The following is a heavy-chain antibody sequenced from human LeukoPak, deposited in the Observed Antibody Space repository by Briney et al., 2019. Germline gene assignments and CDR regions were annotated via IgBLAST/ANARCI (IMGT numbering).Heavy chain of an antibody. Sequence: SETLSLTCAVYGGSFSGYYWSWIRQPPGKGLEWIGEINRGGSTTYNPSLKSRVTMSVDTSKSQFSLKVTSVTAADTAVYYCARDGRYCSSTNCYGGEGWFDPWGQGVLVTVSS. J-gene: IGHJ5*02. CDR3: ARDGRYCSSTNCYGGEGWFDP. V-gene: IGHV4-34*01. D-gene: IGHD2-2*01. CDR2: INRGGST. CDR1: GGSFSGYY.